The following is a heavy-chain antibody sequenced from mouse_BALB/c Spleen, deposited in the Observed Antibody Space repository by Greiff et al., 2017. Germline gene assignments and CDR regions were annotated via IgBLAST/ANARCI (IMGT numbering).Heavy chain of an antibody. CDR2: ISSGSSTI. Sequence: EVMLVESGGGLVQPGGSRKLSCAASGFTFSSFGMHWVRQAPEKGLEWVAYISSGSSTIYYADTVKGRFTISRDNPKNTLFLQMTSLRSEDTAMYYCARVPLDYWGQGTTLTVSS. J-gene: IGHJ2*01. V-gene: IGHV5-17*02. CDR3: ARVPLDY. CDR1: GFTFSSFG. D-gene: IGHD6-1*01.